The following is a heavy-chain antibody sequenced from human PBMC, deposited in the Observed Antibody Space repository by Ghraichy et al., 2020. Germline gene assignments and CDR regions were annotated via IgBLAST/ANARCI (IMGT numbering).Heavy chain of an antibody. V-gene: IGHV4-34*01. Sequence: SETLSLTCAVYGGSFSGYYWSWIRQPPGKGLEWIGEINHSGSTNYNPSLKSRVTISVDTSKNQFSLKLSSVTAADTAVYYCARGASAEDYDFWSGHPNWYFDLWGRGTLVTVSS. D-gene: IGHD3-3*01. J-gene: IGHJ2*01. CDR3: ARGASAEDYDFWSGHPNWYFDL. CDR1: GGSFSGYY. CDR2: INHSGST.